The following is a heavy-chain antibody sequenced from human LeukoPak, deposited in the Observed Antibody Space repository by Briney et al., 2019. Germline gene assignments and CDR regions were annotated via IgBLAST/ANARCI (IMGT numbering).Heavy chain of an antibody. CDR3: AELGITMIGGV. J-gene: IGHJ6*04. CDR1: GFTFRSYG. Sequence: GGSLRLSCAASGFTFRSYGIHWVRQAPGKGLEWVAVMSYDGTNEYYADSLKGRFTISRDNAKNSLYLQMNSLRAEDTAVYYCAELGITMIGGVWGKGTTVTISS. CDR2: MSYDGTNE. D-gene: IGHD3-10*02. V-gene: IGHV3-30*18.